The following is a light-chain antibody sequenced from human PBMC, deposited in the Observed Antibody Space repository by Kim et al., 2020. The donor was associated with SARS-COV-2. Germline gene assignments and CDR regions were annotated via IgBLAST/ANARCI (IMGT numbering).Light chain of an antibody. Sequence: GQSITISCTGTSSDVGSYNLVSWYQQHPGKAPKLMIYEGSKRPSGVSTRFSGSKSGNTASLTISGLQAEDEADYYCCSYAGSSTLVFGGGTQLTVL. CDR3: CSYAGSSTLV. CDR2: EGS. CDR1: SSDVGSYNL. J-gene: IGLJ3*02. V-gene: IGLV2-23*01.